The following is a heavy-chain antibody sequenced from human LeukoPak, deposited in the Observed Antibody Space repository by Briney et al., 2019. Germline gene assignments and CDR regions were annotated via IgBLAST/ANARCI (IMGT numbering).Heavy chain of an antibody. CDR3: ARQGPAGVYFDY. Sequence: PSETLSLTCTVSGGSISSSSYYWGWIRQPPGKGLEWIGSIYYSGSTYYNPSLKSRVTISVDTSKNQFSLKLSSVTAADTAVYYCARQGPAGVYFDYWGQGTLVTVSS. V-gene: IGHV4-39*07. CDR2: IYYSGST. J-gene: IGHJ4*02. D-gene: IGHD2-2*01. CDR1: GGSISSSSYY.